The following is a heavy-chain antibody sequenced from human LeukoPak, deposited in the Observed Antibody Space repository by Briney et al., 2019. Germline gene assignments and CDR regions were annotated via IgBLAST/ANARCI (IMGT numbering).Heavy chain of an antibody. CDR1: GFTFSSYA. Sequence: GGSLRLSCAASGFTFSSYAMTWGRQAPGKGLEWVSSISNSGGSTYYADSVKGRFTISRDNSKNTLYVQMNSLRVEDTAVYYCVGFRSGSYWDYWGQGTLVTVSS. D-gene: IGHD3-10*01. J-gene: IGHJ4*02. CDR2: ISNSGGST. CDR3: VGFRSGSYWDY. V-gene: IGHV3-23*01.